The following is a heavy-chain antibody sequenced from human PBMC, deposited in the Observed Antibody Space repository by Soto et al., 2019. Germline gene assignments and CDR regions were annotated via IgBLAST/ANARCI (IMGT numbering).Heavy chain of an antibody. Sequence: GGSLRLSCAVSGFSFSPSTVTWVRQAPGKGLEWVSAIGDSGLSTYYADAVKGRFTISRDNSNSMVFLQMNSLTAEDAAMYYCAKGDYGDFLWFDSWGPGTQVTVSS. CDR2: IGDSGLST. CDR1: GFSFSPST. CDR3: AKGDYGDFLWFDS. V-gene: IGHV3-23*01. J-gene: IGHJ5*01. D-gene: IGHD2-21*02.